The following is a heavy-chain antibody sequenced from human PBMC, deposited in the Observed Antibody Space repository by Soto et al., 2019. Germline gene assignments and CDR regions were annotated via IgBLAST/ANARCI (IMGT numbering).Heavy chain of an antibody. CDR1: GFDFSDFH. CDR3: AANWNCSLNF. D-gene: IGHD1-1*01. CDR2: ISSSLGHT. Sequence: GGSLRLSCVASGFDFSDFHISWVRQAPGKGLEWISYISSSLGHTDYEESVKGRFTISRDNAKSSVFLEMSDLRSDDTAVYYCAANWNCSLNFWGQGTLVTVS. V-gene: IGHV3-11*03. J-gene: IGHJ4*02.